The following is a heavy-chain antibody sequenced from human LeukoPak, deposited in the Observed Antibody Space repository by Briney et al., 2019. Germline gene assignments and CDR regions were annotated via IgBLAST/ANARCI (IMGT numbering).Heavy chain of an antibody. J-gene: IGHJ4*02. V-gene: IGHV4-30-4*01. CDR2: IYYSGST. Sequence: SETLSLTCTVSGGSISSGDYYWSWIRQPPGKGLEWIGYIYYSGSTYYNPSLKSRVTMSVDTSKNQFSLKLSSVTAADTAVYYCAHEKINYGSGSYPIWGQGTLVTVSS. CDR1: GGSISSGDYY. D-gene: IGHD3-10*01. CDR3: AHEKINYGSGSYPI.